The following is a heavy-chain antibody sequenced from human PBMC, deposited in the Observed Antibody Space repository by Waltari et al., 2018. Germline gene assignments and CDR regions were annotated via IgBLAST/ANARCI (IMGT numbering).Heavy chain of an antibody. CDR3: ARIAVAGYYYYMDV. CDR1: GFTFSSYA. CDR2: IYSGGST. J-gene: IGHJ6*03. D-gene: IGHD6-19*01. V-gene: IGHV3-23*03. Sequence: EVQLLESGGGLVQPGGSLRLSCAASGFTFSSYAMSWVRQAPGKGLEWVSVIYSGGSTYYADSVKGRFTISRDNSKNTLYLQMNSLRAEDTAVYYCARIAVAGYYYYMDVWGKGTTVTVSS.